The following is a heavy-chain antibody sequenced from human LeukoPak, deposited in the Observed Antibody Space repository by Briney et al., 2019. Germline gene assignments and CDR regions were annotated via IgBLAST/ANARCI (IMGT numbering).Heavy chain of an antibody. CDR1: GGSISSGGYS. D-gene: IGHD3-22*01. J-gene: IGHJ3*02. CDR2: MYHSGTT. V-gene: IGHV4-30-2*01. CDR3: VRGYYYDSSGYWVMAFDI. Sequence: SETLSLTCAVSGGSISSGGYSWSWIRQPPGKGLEWIGYMYHSGTTHYNPSLKSRVAISVDRSKNQFSLKLSSVTAADTAVYYCVRGYYYDSSGYWVMAFDIWGQGTMVTVSP.